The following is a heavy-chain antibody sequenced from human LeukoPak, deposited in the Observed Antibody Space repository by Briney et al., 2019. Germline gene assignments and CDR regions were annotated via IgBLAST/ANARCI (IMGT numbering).Heavy chain of an antibody. D-gene: IGHD6-13*01. Sequence: SETLSLTCTVSGGPISSYYWSWIRQPPGKGLEWIGYIYYSGSTNYNPSLKSRVTISVDTSKNQFSLKLSSVTAADTAVYYCASHQGIAAAGTPWFDPWGQGTLVTVSS. J-gene: IGHJ5*02. CDR2: IYYSGST. V-gene: IGHV4-59*08. CDR3: ASHQGIAAAGTPWFDP. CDR1: GGPISSYY.